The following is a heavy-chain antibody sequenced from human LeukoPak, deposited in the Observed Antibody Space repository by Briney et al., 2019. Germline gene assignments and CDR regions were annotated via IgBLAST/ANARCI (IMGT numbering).Heavy chain of an antibody. Sequence: GASVKVSCKASGGTFSSYAISWVRQAPGQGLEWMGGIIPIFGTANYAQKFQGRVTITADESTSTAYMELSSLRSEDTAVYYCARFVSDYEASYFDHWGQGTLVTVSS. CDR1: GGTFSSYA. J-gene: IGHJ4*02. CDR2: IIPIFGTA. CDR3: ARFVSDYEASYFDH. D-gene: IGHD5-12*01. V-gene: IGHV1-69*01.